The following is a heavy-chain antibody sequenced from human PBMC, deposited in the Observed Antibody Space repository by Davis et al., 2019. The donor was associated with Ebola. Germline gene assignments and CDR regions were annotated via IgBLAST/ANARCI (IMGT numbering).Heavy chain of an antibody. V-gene: IGHV3-23*01. Sequence: GESLKISCVASGFRFSSYVMGWVRQAPGKGPEWVSRIGGSGDTADYGDSVRGRFTISRDNSKNTLYLQMISLRAEDTATYYCARVILWWDDDGGGPTTYYFDFWGQGALVTVSS. J-gene: IGHJ4*02. CDR3: ARVILWWDDDGGGPTTYYFDF. CDR1: GFRFSSYV. D-gene: IGHD2-21*01. CDR2: IGGSGDTA.